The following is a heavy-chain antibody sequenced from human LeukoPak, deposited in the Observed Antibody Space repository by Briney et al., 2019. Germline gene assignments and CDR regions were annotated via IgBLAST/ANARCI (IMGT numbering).Heavy chain of an antibody. CDR1: GGSFSGYY. V-gene: IGHV4-34*01. CDR3: ARSGDFWSGPLNNWFDP. Sequence: SETLSLTCAVYGGSFSGYYWSWIRQPPGKGLEWIGEINHSGSTNYNPSLKSRVTISVGTSKNQFSLKLSSVTAADTAVYYCARSGDFWSGPLNNWFDPWGQGTLVTVSS. CDR2: INHSGST. J-gene: IGHJ5*02. D-gene: IGHD3-3*01.